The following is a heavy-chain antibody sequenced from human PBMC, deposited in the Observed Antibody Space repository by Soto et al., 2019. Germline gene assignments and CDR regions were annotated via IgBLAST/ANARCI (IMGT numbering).Heavy chain of an antibody. J-gene: IGHJ4*02. CDR2: IYYSGST. D-gene: IGHD4-17*01. V-gene: IGHV4-59*01. CDR3: ARLYGDYVIIDY. CDR1: GGSISSYY. Sequence: SETLSLTCTVSGGSISSYYWSWIRQPPGKGLEWIGHIYYSGSTKYNPSLKSRVTISVDTSKNQSSLKLRYVTTADTAVYYCARLYGDYVIIDYWGQGTLVTVSS.